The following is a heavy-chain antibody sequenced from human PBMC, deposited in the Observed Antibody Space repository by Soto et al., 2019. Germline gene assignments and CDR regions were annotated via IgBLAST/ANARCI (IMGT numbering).Heavy chain of an antibody. D-gene: IGHD6-13*01. Sequence: ASVKVSCKASGYTFTSYDINWVRQATGQGLEWMGWMNPNSGNTGYAQKFQGRVTMTRNTSISTAYKELSSLRSEDTAVYYCARELAYSSSWYDYWGQGTLVTVSS. CDR3: ARELAYSSSWYDY. V-gene: IGHV1-8*01. CDR1: GYTFTSYD. CDR2: MNPNSGNT. J-gene: IGHJ4*02.